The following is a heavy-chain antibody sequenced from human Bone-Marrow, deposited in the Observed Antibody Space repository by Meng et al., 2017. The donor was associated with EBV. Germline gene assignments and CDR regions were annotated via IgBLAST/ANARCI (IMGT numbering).Heavy chain of an antibody. D-gene: IGHD3-10*01. J-gene: IGHJ4*02. CDR2: IFYGGST. V-gene: IGHV4-4*02. Sequence: VQRQGSGPGLVKPSGSLSLTCVVSGGSIRSSNWWSWVRQPPGKGLEWIGEIFYGGSTNYNPSLESRVTISVDKSKNQFSLKLSSVTAADTAVYYCAAGFRELVRSRDYWGQGTLVTVSS. CDR3: AAGFRELVRSRDY. CDR1: GGSIRSSNW.